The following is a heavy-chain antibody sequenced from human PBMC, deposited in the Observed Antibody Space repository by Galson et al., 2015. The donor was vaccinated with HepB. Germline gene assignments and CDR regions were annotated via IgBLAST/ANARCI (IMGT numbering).Heavy chain of an antibody. J-gene: IGHJ4*02. Sequence: SLRLSCAASGFTFSSYWMHWVRQAPGKGLVWVSRISSDGSSTSYADSVKGRFTISRDNAKNTLYLQMNSLRAEDTAVYYCARAIYSGYDGGFDYWGQGTLVTVSS. V-gene: IGHV3-74*01. CDR3: ARAIYSGYDGGFDY. D-gene: IGHD5-12*01. CDR1: GFTFSSYW. CDR2: ISSDGSST.